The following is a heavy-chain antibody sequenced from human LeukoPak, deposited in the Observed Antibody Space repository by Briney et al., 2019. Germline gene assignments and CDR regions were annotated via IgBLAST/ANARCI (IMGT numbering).Heavy chain of an antibody. CDR3: AKGAGGFSYYNWFDP. Sequence: PSETLSLTCAVYGGSFSGYYWSWLRQPPGKGLEWIGSIYYSGSTHYNPSLESRVTISVDTSKNQFSLKLASLTAADTAVYYCAKGAGGFSYYNWFDPWGQGTLVTVSS. CDR1: GGSFSGYY. D-gene: IGHD5-18*01. CDR2: IYYSGST. V-gene: IGHV4-34*01. J-gene: IGHJ5*02.